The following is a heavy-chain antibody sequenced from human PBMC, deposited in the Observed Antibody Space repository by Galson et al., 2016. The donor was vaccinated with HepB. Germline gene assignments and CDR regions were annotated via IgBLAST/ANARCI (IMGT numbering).Heavy chain of an antibody. CDR2: IYHSGST. CDR3: AREVQGSGAAIGWFDS. D-gene: IGHD2-2*02. J-gene: IGHJ5*01. V-gene: IGHV4-4*02. Sequence: TLSLTCAVSGDSINSSNWWSWVRQPPGKGLEWIGEIYHSGSTIYNPSLKSRVTISVDKSKNQFSLTLSSVTAADTVVYYCAREVQGSGAAIGWFDSWGQGSRVAVSS. CDR1: GDSINSSNW.